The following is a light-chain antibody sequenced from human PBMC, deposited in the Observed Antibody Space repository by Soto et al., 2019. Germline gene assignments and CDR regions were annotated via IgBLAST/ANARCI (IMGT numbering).Light chain of an antibody. CDR3: ETWYSNTHKV. CDR2: LDRSGSY. J-gene: IGLJ3*02. Sequence: QLVLTQSSSASASQGSSVKLTCILSSGHNTYIIAWHQQQPGKAPRFLMTLDRSGSYNRGSGVPDRFSGSSSGADRYLTISNLQFEDEGDYYCETWYSNTHKVFGGGTKLTVL. CDR1: SGHNTYI. V-gene: IGLV4-60*02.